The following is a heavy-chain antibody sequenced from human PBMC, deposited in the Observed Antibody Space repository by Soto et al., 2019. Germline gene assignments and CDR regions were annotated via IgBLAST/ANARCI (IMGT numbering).Heavy chain of an antibody. CDR2: ISSSSSTI. V-gene: IGHV3-48*02. Sequence: GGSLRLSCAASGFTFSSYSMNWVRQAPGKGLEWVSYISSSSSTIYYADSVKGRFTISRDNAKKSLYLQMNSLRDEDTAVYYCALEGYYYDSSGYYDPIYYYYGMDVWGQGTTVTVSS. CDR1: GFTFSSYS. J-gene: IGHJ6*02. CDR3: ALEGYYYDSSGYYDPIYYYYGMDV. D-gene: IGHD3-22*01.